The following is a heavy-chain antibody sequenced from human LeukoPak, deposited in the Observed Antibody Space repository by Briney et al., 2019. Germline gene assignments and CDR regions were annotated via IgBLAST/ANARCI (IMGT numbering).Heavy chain of an antibody. Sequence: GGSLRLSCAASGFTVSSNYMSWVRQAPGKGLEWVSVIYSGGSTYYADSVKGRFAISRDNPKNTLYLQMNSLRAEDTAVYYCARRNYYDSSGSIIDYWGQGTLVTVSS. J-gene: IGHJ4*02. CDR2: IYSGGST. D-gene: IGHD3-22*01. V-gene: IGHV3-53*01. CDR3: ARRNYYDSSGSIIDY. CDR1: GFTVSSNY.